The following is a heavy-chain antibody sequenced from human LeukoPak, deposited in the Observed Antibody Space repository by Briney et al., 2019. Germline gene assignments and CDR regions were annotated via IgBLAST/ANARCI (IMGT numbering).Heavy chain of an antibody. CDR1: GFTFSSYA. CDR2: IWYDGSNK. J-gene: IGHJ4*02. Sequence: GGSLRLSCAASGFTFSSYAMHWVRQAPGKGLEWVAVIWYDGSNKNYVDSVKGRFTISRDNSKNTLYLQMNSLRAEDTAVYYCARDGSYYEIDYWGQGTLVTVSS. V-gene: IGHV3-33*08. CDR3: ARDGSYYEIDY. D-gene: IGHD1-26*01.